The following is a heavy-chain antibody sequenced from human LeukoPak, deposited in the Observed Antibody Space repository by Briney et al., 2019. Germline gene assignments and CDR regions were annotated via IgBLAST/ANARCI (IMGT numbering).Heavy chain of an antibody. Sequence: PGGSLRLSCAASGFTFSSYSMNWVRQAPGKGLEWVSSISSSSSYIYYADSVKGRFTISRDNAKNSLYLQMNSLRAEDTAVYYCARDSGPLVATIEGTLDYWGQGTLVTVSS. CDR2: ISSSSSYI. J-gene: IGHJ4*02. CDR3: ARDSGPLVATIEGTLDY. D-gene: IGHD5-12*01. CDR1: GFTFSSYS. V-gene: IGHV3-21*01.